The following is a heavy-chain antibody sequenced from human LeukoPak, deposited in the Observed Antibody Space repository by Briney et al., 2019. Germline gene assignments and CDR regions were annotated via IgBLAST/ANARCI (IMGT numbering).Heavy chain of an antibody. J-gene: IGHJ4*02. CDR2: IRYDGSEG. CDR3: AKVGYGWYEVDY. Sequence: GGSLRLSCAASGFTFSTYGMHWVRQAPGKGLDWVAFIRYDGSEGYYADSVKDRFTVSRDNSKNRMYLQMNSLRAEDTAIYYCAKVGYGWYEVDYWGQGTLVAVSS. D-gene: IGHD6-19*01. CDR1: GFTFSTYG. V-gene: IGHV3-30*02.